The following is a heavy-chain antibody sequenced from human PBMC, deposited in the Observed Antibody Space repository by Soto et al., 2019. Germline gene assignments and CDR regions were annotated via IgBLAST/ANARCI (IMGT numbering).Heavy chain of an antibody. CDR3: ARAGFSYGHLLF. CDR2: VFYSGAT. D-gene: IGHD3-10*01. CDR1: GGPIKTGDYY. V-gene: IGHV4-30-4*01. Sequence: KSSETLSLTCNASGGPIKTGDYYWNWIRPPPGKGLEWIGYVFYSGATNYSPSLKSRAAISMDTSKNQFSLSLTSVTAADTAVYYCARAGFSYGHLLFWGQGIRVTVSS. J-gene: IGHJ4*02.